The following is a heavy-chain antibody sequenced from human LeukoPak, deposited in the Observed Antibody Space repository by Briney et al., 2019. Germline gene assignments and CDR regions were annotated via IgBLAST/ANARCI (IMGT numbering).Heavy chain of an antibody. Sequence: SDTLSLTCTVSGGSISSSSHYWAWVRQPPGKGLERIGSIYFSATTPYNPSLKSRVTRSVDTSKNQFSLRLTSVTAADTAVYYCARLGTYYGSSGYYTFDYWGQGTLVTVSS. CDR1: GGSISSSSHY. V-gene: IGHV4-39*01. D-gene: IGHD3-22*01. CDR2: IYFSATT. J-gene: IGHJ4*02. CDR3: ARLGTYYGSSGYYTFDY.